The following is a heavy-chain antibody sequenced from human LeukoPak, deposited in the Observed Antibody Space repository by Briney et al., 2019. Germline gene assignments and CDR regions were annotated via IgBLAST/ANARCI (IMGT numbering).Heavy chain of an antibody. D-gene: IGHD2-8*01. CDR1: GFTFSSYS. V-gene: IGHV3-48*04. J-gene: IGHJ2*01. Sequence: GGSLRLSCAASGFTFSSYSMNWVRQAPGKGLEWVAYIRSSASPIYYADSVKGRFTISRDNAKNSLYLQMNSLRAEDTAVYYCVKSNWASYWYFDLWGRGTLVTVSS. CDR2: IRSSASPI. CDR3: VKSNWASYWYFDL.